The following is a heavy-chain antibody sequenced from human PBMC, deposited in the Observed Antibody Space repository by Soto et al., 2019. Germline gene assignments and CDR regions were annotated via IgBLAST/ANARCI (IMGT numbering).Heavy chain of an antibody. CDR1: GYSFTIYS. V-gene: IGHV5-51*01. Sequence: GESLKTSCTVSGYSFTIYSIAWVRQMPGKGLEWMAIINPGDSETKYSPSFQGQVTISADKSINTAYLQWSSLKASDTAMYYCARHATYYDILSGYYFDYWGQGTPVTVSS. CDR2: INPGDSET. CDR3: ARHATYYDILSGYYFDY. J-gene: IGHJ4*02. D-gene: IGHD3-9*01.